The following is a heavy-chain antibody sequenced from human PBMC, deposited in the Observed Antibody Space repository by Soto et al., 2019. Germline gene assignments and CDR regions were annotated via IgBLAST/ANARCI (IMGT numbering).Heavy chain of an antibody. J-gene: IGHJ5*02. Sequence: QVQLVQSGAEVKKPGSSVKVSCKASGGTFSSYAISWVRQAPGQGLEWMGGIIPIFGTANYAQKFQGRVTITADESTSTDYMELSSLRSEDTAVYYCARDQAVLFPIYGDFMENWFDPWGQGTLVTVSS. D-gene: IGHD4-17*01. V-gene: IGHV1-69*19. CDR1: GGTFSSYA. CDR2: IIPIFGTA. CDR3: ARDQAVLFPIYGDFMENWFDP.